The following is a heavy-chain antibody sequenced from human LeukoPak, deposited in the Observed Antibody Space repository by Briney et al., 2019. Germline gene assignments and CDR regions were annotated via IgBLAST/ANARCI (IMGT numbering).Heavy chain of an antibody. D-gene: IGHD2-2*01. Sequence: GESLKISCKGSGYSFTSYWIGWVRQMPEKGLEWMGVIYPGDSDTRHSPSFQGQVTISADKPISTAYLQWSSLKASDTAMYYCARPRCSSTSCPYYFDYWGQGTLVTVSS. CDR1: GYSFTSYW. CDR2: IYPGDSDT. J-gene: IGHJ4*02. V-gene: IGHV5-51*01. CDR3: ARPRCSSTSCPYYFDY.